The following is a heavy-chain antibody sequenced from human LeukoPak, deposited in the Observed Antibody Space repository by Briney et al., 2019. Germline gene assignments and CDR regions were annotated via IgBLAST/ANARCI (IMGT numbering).Heavy chain of an antibody. CDR1: GGSISSYY. V-gene: IGHV4-4*07. CDR3: ARDEGQLWQD. D-gene: IGHD5-18*01. Sequence: SETLSLTCTVSGGSISSYYWSWNRKPAGKGLELNGQNYTNGDSYYNPSLKGRVTMSVDTSKNQFSLNLKSVTAADTAVYYCARDEGQLWQDWGQGILVTVSS. J-gene: IGHJ4*02. CDR2: NYTNGDS.